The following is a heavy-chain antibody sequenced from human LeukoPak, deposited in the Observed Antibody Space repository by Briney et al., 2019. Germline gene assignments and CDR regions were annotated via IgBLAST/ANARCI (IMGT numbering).Heavy chain of an antibody. CDR2: IYSSGST. J-gene: IGHJ4*02. CDR1: GFTVSSNY. CDR3: AKMSSSDHFDY. Sequence: GGSLRFSCAASGFTVSSNYMSWVRQAPGKGLEWVSVIYSSGSTYYTDSVKGRFTISRDNSKNTLYLQMNSLRAEDTAVYYCAKMSSSDHFDYWGQGTLVTVSS. V-gene: IGHV3-66*02. D-gene: IGHD6-6*01.